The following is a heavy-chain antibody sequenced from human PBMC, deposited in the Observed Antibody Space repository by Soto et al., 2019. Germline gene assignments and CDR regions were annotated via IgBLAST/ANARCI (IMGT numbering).Heavy chain of an antibody. J-gene: IGHJ4*02. D-gene: IGHD6-19*01. CDR3: ARDSNSSGAGSVDY. CDR1: GGSISSSSYY. CDR2: IYYSGST. V-gene: IGHV4-39*02. Sequence: SETLSLTCTVSGGSISSSSYYWGWIRQPPGKGLEWIGSIYYSGSTYYNPSLKSRVTISVDTSKNQFSLKLSSVTAADTAVYYCARDSNSSGAGSVDYWGQGTLVTVSS.